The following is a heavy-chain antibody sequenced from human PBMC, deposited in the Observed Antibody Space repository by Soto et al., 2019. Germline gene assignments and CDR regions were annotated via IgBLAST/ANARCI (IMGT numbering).Heavy chain of an antibody. Sequence: QLQLQESGPGLVKPSETLSLTCTVSGGSISSSSYYWGWIRQPPGKGLEWIGNIYYSGTTYYNPSLKSRVTISVDTSKNPFSLKLSSVTAADTAVYYCARLRCSSTSCYNLVAFDIWGQGTMVTVSS. CDR2: IYYSGTT. CDR1: GGSISSSSYY. V-gene: IGHV4-39*01. D-gene: IGHD2-2*02. CDR3: ARLRCSSTSCYNLVAFDI. J-gene: IGHJ3*02.